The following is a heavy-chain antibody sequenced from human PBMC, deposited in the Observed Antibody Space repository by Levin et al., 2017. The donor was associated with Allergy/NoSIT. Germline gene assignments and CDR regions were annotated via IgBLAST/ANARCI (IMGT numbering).Heavy chain of an antibody. V-gene: IGHV3-21*01. CDR2: INSGSGYI. Sequence: ETLSLTCAASGFTISSYSMNWVRQAPGKGLEWVSSINSGSGYIYYADSVKGRFTISRDNAKNSLYLQMNSLRDEDTAVYYCARVPEKYGASKWYFDLWGRGTLVTVSS. CDR3: ARVPEKYGASKWYFDL. D-gene: IGHD4-17*01. J-gene: IGHJ2*01. CDR1: GFTISSYS.